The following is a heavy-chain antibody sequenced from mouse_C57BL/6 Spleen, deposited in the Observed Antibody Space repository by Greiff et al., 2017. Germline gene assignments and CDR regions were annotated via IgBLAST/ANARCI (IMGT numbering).Heavy chain of an antibody. CDR3: ANPGSNYAMDY. J-gene: IGHJ4*01. D-gene: IGHD1-1*01. CDR1: GYTFTDYY. V-gene: IGHV1-19*01. CDR2: INPYNGGT. Sequence: EVQLQQSGPVLVKPGASVKMSCKASGYTFTDYYMNWVKQSHGKSLEWIGVINPYNGGTSYNQKFKGKATLTVDKSSSTAYMELNSLTSEDSAVYYCANPGSNYAMDYWGQGTSVTVSS.